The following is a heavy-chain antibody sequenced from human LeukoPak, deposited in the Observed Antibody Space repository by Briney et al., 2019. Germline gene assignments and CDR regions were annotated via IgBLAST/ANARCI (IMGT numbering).Heavy chain of an antibody. CDR1: GGSISGYY. V-gene: IGHV4-59*08. CDR2: MYYSGGDT. Sequence: LETLSLTCTVFGGSISGYYWSWLRQPPGKGLEWTAYMYYSGGDTDYNPSLNSRVAISVDTSTNQVSLKLRSVTAADTAVYYCARGHYGFDPWGQGILVTVSS. D-gene: IGHD3-16*01. J-gene: IGHJ5*02. CDR3: ARGHYGFDP.